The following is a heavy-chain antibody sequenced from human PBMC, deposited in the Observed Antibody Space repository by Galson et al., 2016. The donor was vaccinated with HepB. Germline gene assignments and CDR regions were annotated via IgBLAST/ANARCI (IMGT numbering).Heavy chain of an antibody. V-gene: IGHV3-7*01. CDR1: GFTFSSYW. Sequence: SLRLSCAVSGFTFSSYWMSWVRQGPGKGLEWMAIIKQDGSEKYYVDSVKGRFTISRDNAKKSLYLQMNSLRAEDTVVYYCARVGIGSSWYFDYWGQGTLVTVSS. J-gene: IGHJ4*02. CDR3: ARVGIGSSWYFDY. CDR2: IKQDGSEK. D-gene: IGHD6-13*01.